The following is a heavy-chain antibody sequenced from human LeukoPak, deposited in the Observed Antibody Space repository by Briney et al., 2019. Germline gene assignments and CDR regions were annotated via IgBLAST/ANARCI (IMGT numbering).Heavy chain of an antibody. Sequence: GGSLRLSCAASGFIFSSYGLHWVRQAPGKGLEWVAFIRYDGSNKYYADSVKGRFTISRDNSKNTVYLQMNGLRAEDTAVYYCAKDGSNHDYYYYYMDVWGKGTTVTVSS. J-gene: IGHJ6*03. CDR3: AKDGSNHDYYYYYMDV. CDR2: IRYDGSNK. CDR1: GFIFSSYG. V-gene: IGHV3-30*02. D-gene: IGHD4-11*01.